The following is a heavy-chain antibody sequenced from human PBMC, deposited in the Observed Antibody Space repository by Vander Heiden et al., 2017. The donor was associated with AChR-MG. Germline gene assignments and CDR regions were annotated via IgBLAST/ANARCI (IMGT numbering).Heavy chain of an antibody. CDR3: ARDLDDFWSGYYIDYYYYMDV. J-gene: IGHJ6*03. CDR2: ISSSSNYI. V-gene: IGHV3-21*01. D-gene: IGHD3-3*01. Sequence: VQLVESGGGLVKPGGSLRLFCAASGFNFSSYSMNRVRQAPGKGLEWVSAISSSSNYIYCADSMKGGFTISRDNTKNSLYLQINSLRAEDTAVYYCARDLDDFWSGYYIDYYYYMDVWGKGTTVTVSS. CDR1: GFNFSSYS.